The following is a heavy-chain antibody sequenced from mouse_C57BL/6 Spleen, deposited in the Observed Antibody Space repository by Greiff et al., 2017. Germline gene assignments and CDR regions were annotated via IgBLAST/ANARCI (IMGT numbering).Heavy chain of an antibody. D-gene: IGHD4-1*01. CDR3: ARERLTGLDY. CDR2: INPNNGGT. J-gene: IGHJ2*01. CDR1: GYTFTDYN. V-gene: IGHV1-18*01. Sequence: VQLQQPGAELVMPGASVKLSCKASGYTFTDYNMDWVKQSHGKSLEWIGDINPNNGGTIYNQKFKGKATLTVDKSSSTAYMELRSLTSEDTAVXYCARERLTGLDYWGQGTTLTVSS.